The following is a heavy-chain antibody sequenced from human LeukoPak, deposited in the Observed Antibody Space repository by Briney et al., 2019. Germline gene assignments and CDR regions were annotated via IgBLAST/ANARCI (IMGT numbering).Heavy chain of an antibody. V-gene: IGHV3-21*01. CDR1: GFTFSSHT. Sequence: PGGSLRLSCAASGFTFSSHTMNWVRQAPGKGLEWVSSISSSSSYIYYADSVKGRFTISRDNAKNSLYLQMNSLRAEDTAVYYCARGATGTNAFDIWGQGTMVTVSS. D-gene: IGHD1-7*01. CDR3: ARGATGTNAFDI. CDR2: ISSSSSYI. J-gene: IGHJ3*02.